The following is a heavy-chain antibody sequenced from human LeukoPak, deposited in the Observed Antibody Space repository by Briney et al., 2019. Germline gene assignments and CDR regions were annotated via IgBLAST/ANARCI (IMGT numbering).Heavy chain of an antibody. V-gene: IGHV1-2*06. J-gene: IGHJ3*02. D-gene: IGHD3-22*01. CDR2: INPNSGGT. CDR1: GYTFTGYY. Sequence: GASVKVSCKASGYTFTGYYMHWVRQAPGQGLEWMGRINPNSGGTNYAQKFQGRVTMTRDTSISTAYMELSRLRSDDTAVYYCARDPPHTYYYDSSGKGEAFDIWGQGTMVIVSS. CDR3: ARDPPHTYYYDSSGKGEAFDI.